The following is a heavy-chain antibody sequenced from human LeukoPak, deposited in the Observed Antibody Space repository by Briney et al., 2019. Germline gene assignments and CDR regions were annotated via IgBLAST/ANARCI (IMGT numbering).Heavy chain of an antibody. CDR1: GYTFTGYY. CDR2: INPNSGGT. V-gene: IGHV1-2*02. Sequence: ASVKVSCKASGYTFTGYYMHWVRQAPGQGLEWMGWINPNSGGTNYAQKFQGRVTMTRDTSISTAYMELSRLRSDDTAVYYCAISRLNYDILTGSLSWGQGTLVTVSS. J-gene: IGHJ4*02. CDR3: AISRLNYDILTGSLS. D-gene: IGHD3-9*01.